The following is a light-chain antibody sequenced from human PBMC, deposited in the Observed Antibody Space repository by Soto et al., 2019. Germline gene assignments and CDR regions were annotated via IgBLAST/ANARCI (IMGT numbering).Light chain of an antibody. J-gene: IGLJ3*02. V-gene: IGLV2-14*01. CDR3: GTWDSSLSAGV. Sequence: QSVLTQPASVSGSPGQSITISCTGTSSDIGRYNYVSWYQQHPGRAPRLMIYEVHNRPSGVSNRFSGSKSGNTASLTISGLQAADEADYYCGTWDSSLSAGVFGGGTKLTVL. CDR1: SSDIGRYNY. CDR2: EVH.